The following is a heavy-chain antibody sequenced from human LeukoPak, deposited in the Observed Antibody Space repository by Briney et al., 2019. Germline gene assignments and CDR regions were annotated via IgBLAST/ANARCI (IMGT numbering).Heavy chain of an antibody. CDR3: ARSLYQYYSDSGAYYYVYAFDI. D-gene: IGHD3-22*01. V-gene: IGHV3-53*01. Sequence: GGSLRLSCAASGFTVSSSYMTWVRQDPGKGLELVSVIYSDSSTYFADSVKGRFTISRDNFKNTLYLQMNSLRAEDTAVYYCARSLYQYYSDSGAYYYVYAFDIWGQGTMVTVSS. CDR1: GFTVSSSY. CDR2: IYSDSST. J-gene: IGHJ3*02.